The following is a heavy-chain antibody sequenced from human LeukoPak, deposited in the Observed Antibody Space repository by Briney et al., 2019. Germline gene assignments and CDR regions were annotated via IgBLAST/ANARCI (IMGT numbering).Heavy chain of an antibody. CDR3: ARGRWEVRFDP. CDR2: ISHIGST. CDR1: GGSFSGYY. D-gene: IGHD1-26*01. V-gene: IGHV4-34*01. J-gene: IGHJ5*02. Sequence: SETLSLTCAVYGGSFSGYYWSWVRQPPGKGLEWIGEISHIGSTNYNPSLESRVTISVDTSKNQFPLKLSSVTAADTAVYYCARGRWEVRFDPWGQGTLVTVSS.